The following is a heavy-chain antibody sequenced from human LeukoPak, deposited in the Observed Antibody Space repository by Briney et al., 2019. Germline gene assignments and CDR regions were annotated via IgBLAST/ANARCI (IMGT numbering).Heavy chain of an antibody. CDR1: GFTFSTYA. V-gene: IGHV3-66*01. D-gene: IGHD6-13*01. J-gene: IGHJ6*02. CDR2: IYSGGST. Sequence: PGGSLRLSCAASGFTFSTYAMSWVRQAPGKGLEWVSVIYSGGSTYYAGSVKGRFTISGDNSKNTLYLQMNSLRAEDTAVYYCARDLGPYSSRNYGMDVWGQGTTVTVSS. CDR3: ARDLGPYSSRNYGMDV.